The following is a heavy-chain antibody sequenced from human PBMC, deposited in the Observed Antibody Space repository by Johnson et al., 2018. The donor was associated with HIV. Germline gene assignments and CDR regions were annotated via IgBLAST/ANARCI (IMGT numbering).Heavy chain of an antibody. D-gene: IGHD1-26*01. CDR2: ISYDGSNK. Sequence: VLLVESGGGVVQPGRSMRLSCAASGFTFSSYAMHWVRQAPGKGLEWVAIISYDGSNKYYADSVKGRFTISRDNSKNTLYLQMNSLRAGDTAVYYCARGWGIVGAKSAFDIWGQGTMVTVSS. J-gene: IGHJ3*02. CDR3: ARGWGIVGAKSAFDI. CDR1: GFTFSSYA. V-gene: IGHV3-30*03.